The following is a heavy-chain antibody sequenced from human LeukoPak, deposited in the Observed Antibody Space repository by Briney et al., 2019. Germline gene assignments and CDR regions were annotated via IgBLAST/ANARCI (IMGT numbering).Heavy chain of an antibody. Sequence: GGSLRLSCAASGFTFSSYWMSWVRQAPGKGLEWVANINQDGSEKYYVDSVKGRFTISRDNAKNSLYLQMNSLRAEDTAVYYCASRYSSSWYAFDYYYYMDVWGKGTTVTVSS. CDR2: INQDGSEK. V-gene: IGHV3-7*01. D-gene: IGHD6-13*01. CDR3: ASRYSSSWYAFDYYYYMDV. CDR1: GFTFSSYW. J-gene: IGHJ6*03.